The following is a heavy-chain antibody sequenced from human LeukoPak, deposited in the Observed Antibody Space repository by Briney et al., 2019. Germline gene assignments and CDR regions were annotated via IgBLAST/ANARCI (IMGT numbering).Heavy chain of an antibody. CDR2: INHSGST. CDR1: GGSFSGYY. V-gene: IGHV4-34*01. J-gene: IGHJ4*02. D-gene: IGHD2-2*01. Sequence: PSETLSLTCAVYGGSFSGYYWSWIGQPPGKGLEWIGEINHSGSTNYNPSLKSRVTISVDTSKNQFSLKLSSVTAADTAVYYCARGLRRYCSSTSCPYYFDYWGQGTLVTVSS. CDR3: ARGLRRYCSSTSCPYYFDY.